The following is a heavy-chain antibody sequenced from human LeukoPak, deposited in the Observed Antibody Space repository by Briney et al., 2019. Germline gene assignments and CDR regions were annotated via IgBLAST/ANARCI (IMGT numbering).Heavy chain of an antibody. D-gene: IGHD6-19*01. J-gene: IGHJ4*02. V-gene: IGHV4-59*07. CDR1: GDFISHYY. CDR2: IYYTGST. CDR3: ARAGWFSTTWHFDY. Sequence: SDTLSLPCSVCGDFISHYYCSWIRQPPAKGLECVGYIYYTGSTKSNPSLKSRVTISVDASKKQFPLNLSSVTAADTAVYYCARAGWFSTTWHFDYWGQGILVTVSS.